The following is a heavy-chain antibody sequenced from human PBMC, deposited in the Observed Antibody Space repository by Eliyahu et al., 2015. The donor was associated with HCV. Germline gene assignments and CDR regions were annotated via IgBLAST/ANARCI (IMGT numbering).Heavy chain of an antibody. D-gene: IGHD5-12*01. J-gene: IGHJ4*02. V-gene: IGHV3-64D*09. CDR3: VKDRGTGYDFANFDY. CDR1: GFXFSSYA. CDR2: ISGDGGST. Sequence: EVQLVESGGGLVQRGGSLRLSCSASGFXFSSYAMHWVRQAPGKGLEYVSAISGDGGSTYYADSVKGRFIISRDNSKNTVFLQMSSLRAEDTAVFYCVKDRGTGYDFANFDYWGQGTLVTVSS.